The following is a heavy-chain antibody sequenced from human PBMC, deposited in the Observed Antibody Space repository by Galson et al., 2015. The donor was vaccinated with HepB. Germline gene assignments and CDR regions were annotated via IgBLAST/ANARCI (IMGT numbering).Heavy chain of an antibody. J-gene: IGHJ1*01. CDR2: IYYSGST. CDR3: ASTSSTRFVQH. V-gene: IGHV4-59*01. CDR1: GDSIRSYY. D-gene: IGHD2-2*01. Sequence: ETLSLTCTVSGDSIRSYYWSWIRQPPGKELEWIGHIYYSGSTNYNPPHKSRVTISVDTPNNQFSLKLDSVSAADTAGYYCASTSSTRFVQHWGQGTLVTVSS.